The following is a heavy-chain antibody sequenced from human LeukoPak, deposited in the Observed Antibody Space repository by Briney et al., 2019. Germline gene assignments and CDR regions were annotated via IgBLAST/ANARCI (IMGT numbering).Heavy chain of an antibody. D-gene: IGHD3-3*01. CDR2: IYHSGST. Sequence: SGTLSLTCAVSGGSISSSNWWSWVRQPPGKGLEWIGEIYHSGSTNYNPSLKSRVTISVDTSKNQFSLKLSSVTAADTAVYYCARVSSRVWSGPYPDYWGQGTLVTVSS. CDR3: ARVSSRVWSGPYPDY. CDR1: GGSISSSNW. V-gene: IGHV4-4*02. J-gene: IGHJ4*02.